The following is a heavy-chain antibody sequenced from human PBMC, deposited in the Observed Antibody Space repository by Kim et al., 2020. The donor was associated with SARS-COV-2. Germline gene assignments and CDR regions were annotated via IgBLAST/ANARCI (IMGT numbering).Heavy chain of an antibody. CDR3: ARESQFRIPWLRSYYFDY. J-gene: IGHJ4*02. CDR2: INHSGST. Sequence: SETLSRTCAVYGGSFSGYYWSWIRQPPGKGLEWIGEINHSGSTNYNPSLKSRVTISVDTSKNQFSLKLSSVTAADTAVYYCARESQFRIPWLRSYYFDYWGQGTLVTVSS. D-gene: IGHD5-12*01. V-gene: IGHV4-34*01. CDR1: GGSFSGYY.